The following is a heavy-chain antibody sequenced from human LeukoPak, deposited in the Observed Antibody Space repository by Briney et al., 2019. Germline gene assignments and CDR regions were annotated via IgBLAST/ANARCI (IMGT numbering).Heavy chain of an antibody. J-gene: IGHJ4*02. CDR1: GGSISSYY. CDR2: IYSSGIT. Sequence: SETLSLTCTVSGGSISSYYWSWIRQPPGKGLEWIGQIYSSGITNYSPSLKSRVTISVDTSKNQFSLKLTSVTAADTAVYYCARDSGNYYDSSETWGQGTLVTVSS. D-gene: IGHD3-22*01. CDR3: ARDSGNYYDSSET. V-gene: IGHV4-59*01.